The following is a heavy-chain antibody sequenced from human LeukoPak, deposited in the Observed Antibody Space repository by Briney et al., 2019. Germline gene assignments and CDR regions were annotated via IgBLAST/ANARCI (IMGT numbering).Heavy chain of an antibody. V-gene: IGHV4-59*12. Sequence: SETLSLTCTVSGGSISSYYWSWIRQPPGKGLEWIGYIYYSGSTNYNPSLKSRVTISVDTSKNQFSLKLSSVTAADTAVYYCARGSSGYSSSWLNWYFDLWGRGTLVTVSS. J-gene: IGHJ2*01. D-gene: IGHD6-13*01. CDR2: IYYSGST. CDR1: GGSISSYY. CDR3: ARGSSGYSSSWLNWYFDL.